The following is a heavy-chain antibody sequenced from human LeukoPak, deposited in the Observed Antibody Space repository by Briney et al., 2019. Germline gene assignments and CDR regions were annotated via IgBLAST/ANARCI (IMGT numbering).Heavy chain of an antibody. CDR1: GFTFSSYS. J-gene: IGHJ4*02. CDR2: ISSSSSTI. D-gene: IGHD3-16*02. CDR3: ATELMITFGGVIVDY. V-gene: IGHV3-48*01. Sequence: GGSLRLSCAASGFTFSSYSMNWVRQAPGKGLEWVSYISSSSSTIYYADSVKGRFTISRDNAKNSLYLQMNSLRAEDTAVYYCATELMITFGGVIVDYWGQGTLVTVSS.